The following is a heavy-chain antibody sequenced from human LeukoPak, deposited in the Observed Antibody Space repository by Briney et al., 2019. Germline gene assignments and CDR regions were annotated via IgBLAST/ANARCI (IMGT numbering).Heavy chain of an antibody. CDR1: GGSICSYY. Sequence: SETLSLTCTVSGGSICSYYWSWIRQPPGKGLEWIGYIYYSGSTNYNPSLKSRVTISVDTSKNQFSLKLSSVTAADTAVYYCARVLSSSSKVFDYWGQGTLVTVSS. CDR3: ARVLSSSSKVFDY. D-gene: IGHD6-6*01. CDR2: IYYSGST. J-gene: IGHJ4*02. V-gene: IGHV4-59*01.